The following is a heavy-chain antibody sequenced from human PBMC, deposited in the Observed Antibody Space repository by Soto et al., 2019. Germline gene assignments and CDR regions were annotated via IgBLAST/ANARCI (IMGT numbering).Heavy chain of an antibody. V-gene: IGHV4-59*01. D-gene: IGHD2-2*01. CDR3: AIDSYGSTTGCYDTDAFDI. CDR1: GGSISKYY. J-gene: IGHJ3*02. CDR2: IYYSGST. Sequence: LSLTCTVSGGSISKYYWSLIRQSPGKGLEWIGYIYYSGSTKYNPSLKSRVTISVDTSKNQFSLKLSSVTAADTAVYYCAIDSYGSTTGCYDTDAFDIWGQGTMVTVSS.